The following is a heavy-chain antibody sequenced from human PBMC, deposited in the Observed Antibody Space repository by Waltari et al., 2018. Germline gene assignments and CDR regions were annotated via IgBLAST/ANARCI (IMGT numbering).Heavy chain of an antibody. CDR2: ISGSGVST. CDR1: GYTCSSYA. Sequence: EVELLESGGGWAQRGGALRLSCAASGYTCSSYAMSWVRQAPGKGLEWVAGISGSGVSTYYADSVKGRFTMSRDNSRNVLYLQMNSMTAEDTAVYYCAKGNSSGWYNFDYWGQGTLVTVSS. CDR3: AKGNSSGWYNFDY. J-gene: IGHJ4*02. D-gene: IGHD6-19*01. V-gene: IGHV3-23*01.